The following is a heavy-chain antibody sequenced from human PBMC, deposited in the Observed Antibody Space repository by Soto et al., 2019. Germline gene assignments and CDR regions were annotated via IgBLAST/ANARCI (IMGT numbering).Heavy chain of an antibody. V-gene: IGHV4-31*03. J-gene: IGHJ4*02. CDR1: GGSMRSGAYY. Sequence: PSEPQSLTYSVSGGSMRSGAYYWNWIRQHPGKGLEWIAYMYYSGNTYYNPSLRSRITISVDTSKNQFSLKLTSVTDADTAVYYCASSYTGYLDNWGQGTLVTVSS. D-gene: IGHD3-9*01. CDR3: ASSYTGYLDN. CDR2: MYYSGNT.